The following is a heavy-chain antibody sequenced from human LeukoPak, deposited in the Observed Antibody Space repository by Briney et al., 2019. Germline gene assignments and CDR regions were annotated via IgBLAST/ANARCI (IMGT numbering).Heavy chain of an antibody. CDR3: AREGDYYGSGSYYRMDV. Sequence: SETLSLTCAVYGGSFSGYYWSWIRQPPGKGLEWIGEINHSGSTNYNPSLKSRVTISVDTSKNQFSLKLSSVTAADTAVYYCAREGDYYGSGSYYRMDVWGKGTTVTVSS. J-gene: IGHJ6*04. V-gene: IGHV4-34*01. CDR1: GGSFSGYY. D-gene: IGHD3-10*01. CDR2: INHSGST.